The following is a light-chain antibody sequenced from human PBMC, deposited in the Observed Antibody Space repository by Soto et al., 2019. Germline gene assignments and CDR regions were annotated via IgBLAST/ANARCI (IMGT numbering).Light chain of an antibody. CDR3: KSYAGSNTYV. CDR1: KNDIGLYDF. Sequence: QSVLTQPPSASGSPGQSVTISCTGTKNDIGLYDFVSWYQHHPGKAPRLSIYEVVQRPSGVPDRFSGSKSGNTASLTVSGLQAEDEADYFCKSYAGSNTYVFGSGTKVTVL. CDR2: EVV. V-gene: IGLV2-8*01. J-gene: IGLJ1*01.